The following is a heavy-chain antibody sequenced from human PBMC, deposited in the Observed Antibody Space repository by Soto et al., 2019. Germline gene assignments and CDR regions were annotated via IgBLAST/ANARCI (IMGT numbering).Heavy chain of an antibody. CDR2: INHSGST. D-gene: IGHD1-26*01. Sequence: SETLSLTCAVYGGSFSGYYWSWIRQPPGKGLEWIGEINHSGSTNYNPSLKSRATISVDTSKNQFSLKLSSVTAADTAVYYCARGTAGSDYWGQGTLVTVSS. V-gene: IGHV4-34*01. J-gene: IGHJ4*02. CDR3: ARGTAGSDY. CDR1: GGSFSGYY.